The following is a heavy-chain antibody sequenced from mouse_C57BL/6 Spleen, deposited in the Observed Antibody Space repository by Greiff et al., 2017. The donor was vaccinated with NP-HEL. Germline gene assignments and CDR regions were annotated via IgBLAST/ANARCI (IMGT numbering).Heavy chain of an antibody. CDR1: GYTFTSYW. V-gene: IGHV1-50*01. CDR3: ARGVDY. J-gene: IGHJ2*01. Sequence: VQLQQSGAELVKPGASVKLSCKASGYTFTSYWMQWVKQRPGQGLEWIGEIDPSDSYTNYNQKFKGKATLIVDTSSSTAYMQLSSLTSEDSAVYYCARGVDYWGQGTTLTVAS. CDR2: IDPSDSYT.